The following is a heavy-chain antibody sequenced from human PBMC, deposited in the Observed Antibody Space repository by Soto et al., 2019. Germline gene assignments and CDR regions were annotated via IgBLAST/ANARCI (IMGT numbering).Heavy chain of an antibody. D-gene: IGHD4-4*01. Sequence: PSETLSLTCTVSGGSISNFYWSWIRQPPGEGLEWIGYVYYTGSTSYNPSLKRRVTLSADTSRDQFSLKLSSVTAADTAVYYCAREKGGTTVTTGIYYYYGMDVWGQGTTVTVSS. CDR1: GGSISNFY. CDR3: AREKGGTTVTTGIYYYYGMDV. CDR2: VYYTGST. J-gene: IGHJ6*02. V-gene: IGHV4-4*08.